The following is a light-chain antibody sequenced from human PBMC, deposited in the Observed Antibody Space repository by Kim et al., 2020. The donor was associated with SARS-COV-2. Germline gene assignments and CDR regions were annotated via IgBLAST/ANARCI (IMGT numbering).Light chain of an antibody. CDR2: AAS. CDR3: QHLHSFPWT. J-gene: IGKJ1*01. Sequence: AVGASATSSCPYRQDFNTYLASYQQHPGPAPNSLISAASTLQSAVPSRVSGSGCGTDFTLPISSLQPEDFATYYCQHLHSFPWTFGQGTKVDIK. CDR1: QDFNTY. V-gene: IGKV1-9*01.